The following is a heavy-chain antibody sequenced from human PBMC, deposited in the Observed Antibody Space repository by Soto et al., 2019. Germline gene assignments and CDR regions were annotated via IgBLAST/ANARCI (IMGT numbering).Heavy chain of an antibody. CDR3: ASFTPVRVVTAMPL. D-gene: IGHD2-21*02. CDR1: GYTFTSYA. Sequence: QVQLVQSGVEVKKPGASVKVSCKASGYTFTSYAMHWVRQAPGQRLEWMGWINAGTGNTKYSQKFQGRVTITTDTSANTAYMELSSLRSEDTAVYYCASFTPVRVVTAMPLWGQGTMVIVSS. CDR2: INAGTGNT. V-gene: IGHV1-3*01. J-gene: IGHJ3*01.